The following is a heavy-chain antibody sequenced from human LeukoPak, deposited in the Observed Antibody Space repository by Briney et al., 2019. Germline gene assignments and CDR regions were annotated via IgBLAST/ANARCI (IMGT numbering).Heavy chain of an antibody. CDR1: GFTFSSYW. CDR3: ARDLGSGWYWGVFDY. V-gene: IGHV3-74*01. D-gene: IGHD6-19*01. J-gene: IGHJ4*02. CDR2: INTDGSST. Sequence: GGSLRLSCAASGFTFSSYWMHWVRQAPGKGLVWVSRINTDGSSTSYADSVKGRFTISRDNAKNTLYLQMNSLRAEDTAVYYCARDLGSGWYWGVFDYWGQGTLVTVSS.